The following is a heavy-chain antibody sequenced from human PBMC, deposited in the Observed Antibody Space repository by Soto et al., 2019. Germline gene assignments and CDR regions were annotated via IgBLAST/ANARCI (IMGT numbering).Heavy chain of an antibody. V-gene: IGHV4-31*03. CDR2: IYYSGST. D-gene: IGHD3-22*01. CDR3: ARWADYYDSSGYYYPFDY. CDR1: GGSVSSGSYY. Sequence: SETLSLTCTVSGGSVSSGSYYWSWIRQPPGKGLEWIGYIYYSGSTYYNPSLKSRVTISVDTSKNQFSLKLSSVTAADTAVYYCARWADYYDSSGYYYPFDYWGQGTLVTVSS. J-gene: IGHJ4*02.